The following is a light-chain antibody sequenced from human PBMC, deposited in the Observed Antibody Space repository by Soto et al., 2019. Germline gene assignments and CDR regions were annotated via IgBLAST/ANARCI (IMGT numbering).Light chain of an antibody. CDR1: QGIGDT. CDR2: DTS. J-gene: IGKJ1*01. V-gene: IGKV3D-11*01. CDR3: QQRSNWPWT. Sequence: EVVMTQSPATLSVSPGAGVTLSCRASQGIGDTLAWYQHKPGQTPRLLIYDTSTRATGVPARFSGSRSGTDLTLTIISLEPEDFAVYYCQQRSNWPWTFGQGTKVDIK.